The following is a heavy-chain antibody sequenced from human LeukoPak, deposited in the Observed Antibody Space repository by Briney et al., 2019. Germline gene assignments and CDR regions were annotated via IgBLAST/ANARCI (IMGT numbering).Heavy chain of an antibody. CDR1: GFTLSSYS. V-gene: IGHV3-64*01. CDR3: ANDARYNYGYFFDY. D-gene: IGHD5-18*01. Sequence: GGSLRLSCAASGFTLSSYSMHWVRQAPGKGLEFVSAISKNGRNTYYGNSMKGRFTISRDISKNTLYLQMNSLRAEDTAVYYCANDARYNYGYFFDYWGQGTLVTVSS. J-gene: IGHJ4*02. CDR2: ISKNGRNT.